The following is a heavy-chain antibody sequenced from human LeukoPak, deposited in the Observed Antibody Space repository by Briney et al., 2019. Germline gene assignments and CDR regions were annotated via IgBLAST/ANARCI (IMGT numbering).Heavy chain of an antibody. D-gene: IGHD3-16*01. CDR3: ATSGGFNRPRHY. CDR1: GDSISRYF. V-gene: IGHV4-59*01. J-gene: IGHJ4*02. Sequence: SETLSLTCSVSGDSISRYFWAWIRQPPGKGLEWIGYVCYNGTTNYNPSLRNRVAISIDTSKNQFSLKLNSATAADTAVYYCATSGGFNRPRHYWGQGTLVTVSS. CDR2: VCYNGTT.